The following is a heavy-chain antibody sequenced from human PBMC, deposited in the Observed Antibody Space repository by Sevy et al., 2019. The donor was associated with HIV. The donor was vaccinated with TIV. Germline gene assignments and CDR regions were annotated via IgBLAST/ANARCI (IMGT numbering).Heavy chain of an antibody. D-gene: IGHD2-2*01. CDR1: GGTFSSYA. Sequence: ASVKVSCKASGGTFSSYASSWVRQAPGQGLEWMGGIIPIFGTANYAQKFQGRVTITADESTSTACMELSSLRSEDTAVYYCARVPGYCSSSSCHFDYWGQGTLVTVSS. V-gene: IGHV1-69*13. CDR2: IIPIFGTA. CDR3: ARVPGYCSSSSCHFDY. J-gene: IGHJ4*02.